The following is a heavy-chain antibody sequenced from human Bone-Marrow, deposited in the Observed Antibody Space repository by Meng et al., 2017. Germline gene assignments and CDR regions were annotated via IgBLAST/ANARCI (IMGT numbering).Heavy chain of an antibody. J-gene: IGHJ5*02. CDR3: ARETPSNRDYGINWFDP. CDR1: GFTFSSYS. Sequence: GESLKISCAASGFTFSSYSMNWVRQAPGKGLEWVSSISSSSSYIYYADSVKGRFTISRDNAKNSLYLQTNSLRAEETAVYYCARETPSNRDYGINWFDPWGQGTRVTVSS. V-gene: IGHV3-21*01. CDR2: ISSSSSYI. D-gene: IGHD4-17*01.